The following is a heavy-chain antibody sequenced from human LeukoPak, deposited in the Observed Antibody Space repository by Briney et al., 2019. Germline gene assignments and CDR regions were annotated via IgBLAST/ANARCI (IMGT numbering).Heavy chain of an antibody. J-gene: IGHJ6*02. D-gene: IGHD3-10*01. CDR1: GYTFTGYY. CDR3: ARDLGVLWFGPGYYYGMDV. CDR2: INPNSGGT. Sequence: ASVKVSCKASGYTFTGYYMHWVRQAPGQGLEWMGWINPNSGGTNYAQKLQGRVTMTRDTSISTAYMELSRLRSDDTAVYYCARDLGVLWFGPGYYYGMDVWGQGTTVTVSS. V-gene: IGHV1-2*02.